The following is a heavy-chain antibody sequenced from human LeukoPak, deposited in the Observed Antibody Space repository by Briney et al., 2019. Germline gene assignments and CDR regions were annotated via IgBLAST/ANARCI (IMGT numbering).Heavy chain of an antibody. J-gene: IGHJ4*02. CDR1: GGSISSYY. CDR2: IYYSGST. V-gene: IGHV4-59*08. CDR3: ARAPTVTFFDY. D-gene: IGHD4-17*01. Sequence: SETLSLTCSVSGGSISSYYWSWIRQPPGKGLEWIGYIYYSGSTNYNPSLKSRVTISVDTSKNQFSLKLTSVTAADTAVYYCARAPTVTFFDYWGQGTLVTVSS.